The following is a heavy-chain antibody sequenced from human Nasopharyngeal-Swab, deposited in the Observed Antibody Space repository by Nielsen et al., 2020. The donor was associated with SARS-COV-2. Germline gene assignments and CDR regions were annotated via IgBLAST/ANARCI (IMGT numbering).Heavy chain of an antibody. CDR1: GFTFSSYW. CDR2: INSDGRTT. CDR3: VRGAGGNYYGVDY. V-gene: IGHV3-74*01. D-gene: IGHD1-26*01. J-gene: IGHJ4*02. Sequence: ETLSLTCAASGFTFSSYWMHWVRQAPGQGLLWVSRINSDGRTTSYADSVKGRFTISRDNAKNTLYLQMNSLRAEDTAVYYCVRGAGGNYYGVDYWGQGTLVTVSS.